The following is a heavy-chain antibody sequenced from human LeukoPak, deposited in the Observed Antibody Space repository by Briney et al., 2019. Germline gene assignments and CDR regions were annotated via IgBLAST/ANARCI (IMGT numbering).Heavy chain of an antibody. J-gene: IGHJ6*02. V-gene: IGHV3-23*01. CDR3: AKGSRTYNYGDYLYGMDV. Sequence: PGASLRLSCAASGFTFSTYAMSWVRQAPGKGLEWVSVISGSGGNIYYADSVKGRFTISRDNSKNTVYLQMNSLRAEDTAVYYCAKGSRTYNYGDYLYGMDVWGQGTTVTVSS. CDR2: ISGSGGNI. D-gene: IGHD4-17*01. CDR1: GFTFSTYA.